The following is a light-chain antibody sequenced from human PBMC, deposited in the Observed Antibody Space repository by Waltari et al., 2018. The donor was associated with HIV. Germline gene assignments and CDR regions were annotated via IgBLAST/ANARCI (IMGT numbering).Light chain of an antibody. CDR3: MQALQTLRRPFT. V-gene: IGKV2-28*01. CDR2: LGS. Sequence: DIVMTQSPLSLPVTPGEPASISCRSSQSLLHSNGYNSLDWYLQKPGQSPQLLIYLGSNRASGVPDRFSGSGSGTDFTLKISRVEAEDVGVYYCMQALQTLRRPFTFGPGTKVDIK. J-gene: IGKJ3*01. CDR1: QSLLHSNGYNS.